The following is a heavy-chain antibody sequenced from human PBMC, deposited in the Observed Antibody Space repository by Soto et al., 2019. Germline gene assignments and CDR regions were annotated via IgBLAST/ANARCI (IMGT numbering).Heavy chain of an antibody. CDR2: INWNGGST. Sequence: EVQLGESGGGVVRPGGSLRLSCAASGFTFDDYGMSWVRQAPGKGLEWVSGINWNGGSTGYADSVKGRFTISRDNAKNSLYLQMNSLRAEDTALYYCARVLTYYYDSSGYYGALDYWGQGTLVTVSS. CDR3: ARVLTYYYDSSGYYGALDY. J-gene: IGHJ4*02. CDR1: GFTFDDYG. V-gene: IGHV3-20*04. D-gene: IGHD3-22*01.